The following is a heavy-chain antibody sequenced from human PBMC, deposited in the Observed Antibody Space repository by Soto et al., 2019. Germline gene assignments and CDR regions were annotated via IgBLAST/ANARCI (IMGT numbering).Heavy chain of an antibody. CDR3: ARDKGYCSGGSCLGDDAFDI. CDR2: IIPILGIA. Sequence: QVLLVQSGAEVKKPGSSVKVSCKASGGTFSSYTISWVRQAPGQGLEWMGRIIPILGIANYAQKFQGRVTITADKSTSTAYMEMSSLRSEDTAVYYCARDKGYCSGGSCLGDDAFDIWGQGTMVTVSS. V-gene: IGHV1-69*08. J-gene: IGHJ3*02. D-gene: IGHD2-15*01. CDR1: GGTFSSYT.